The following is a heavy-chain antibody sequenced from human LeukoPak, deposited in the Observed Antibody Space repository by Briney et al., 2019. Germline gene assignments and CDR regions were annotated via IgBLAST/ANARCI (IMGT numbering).Heavy chain of an antibody. J-gene: IGHJ4*02. D-gene: IGHD6-6*01. CDR3: ARRGQLDGLYSYFDY. V-gene: IGHV4-39*01. CDR1: GGSISSSSYY. CDR2: TYYRGST. Sequence: SETLSLTCTVSGGSISSSSYYWGWFRQPPGEGLEWIGNTYYRGSTYYHPSLKSRVTISVDTSKNQFSLRLTSVTAADTAVYYCARRGQLDGLYSYFDYWGQGTLVTVSS.